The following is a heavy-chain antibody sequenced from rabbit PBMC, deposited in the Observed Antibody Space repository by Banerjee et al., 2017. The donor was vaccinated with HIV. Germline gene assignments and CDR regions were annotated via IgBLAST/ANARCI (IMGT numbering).Heavy chain of an antibody. D-gene: IGHD4-2*01. CDR3: ARGYAGDCWTTRLDL. CDR1: GFSFSSGYD. CDR2: IDTGDDNT. J-gene: IGHJ3*01. V-gene: IGHV1S40*01. Sequence: QSLEESGGDLVKPGASLTLTCTASGFSFSSGYDMCWVRQAPGKGLEWIACIDTGDDNTDYATWAKGRFTISKTSSTTVTLQLNSLTAADTTTYFCARGYAGDCWTTRLDLWGPGTLVTVS.